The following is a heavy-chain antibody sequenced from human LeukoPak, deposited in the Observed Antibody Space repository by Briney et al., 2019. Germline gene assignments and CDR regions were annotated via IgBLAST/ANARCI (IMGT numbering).Heavy chain of an antibody. J-gene: IGHJ5*02. V-gene: IGHV3-11*01. Sequence: GGSLRLSCAASEFTLSDHYMSWIRQAPGKGLEWVSYITPSGGSSDYADSVMGRFTISRGNAKNSLFLQMSSLRAEDTAVYYCARGHHWLDVWGPGNLVIVS. CDR1: EFTLSDHY. CDR2: ITPSGGSS. CDR3: ARGHHWLDV.